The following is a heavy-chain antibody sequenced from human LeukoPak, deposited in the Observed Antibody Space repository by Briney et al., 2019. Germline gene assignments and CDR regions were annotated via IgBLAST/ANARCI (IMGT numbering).Heavy chain of an antibody. V-gene: IGHV4-59*11. CDR2: IYYSGST. CDR3: ARDVGSSAWYGVADY. CDR1: GDSISNHD. Sequence: SDTLSLTCTVSGDSISNHDCSWIRQPPGKGLEWTGYIYYSGSTSYNPSLKSRVTISVDTSKNQFSLKLNSVTAADTAVYYCARDVGSSAWYGVADYWGQGTLVTVSS. J-gene: IGHJ4*02. D-gene: IGHD6-19*01.